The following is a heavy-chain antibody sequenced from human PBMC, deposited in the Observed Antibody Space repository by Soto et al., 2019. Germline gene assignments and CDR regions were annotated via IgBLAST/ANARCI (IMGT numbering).Heavy chain of an antibody. J-gene: IGHJ6*02. V-gene: IGHV4-30-2*01. Sequence: SETLSLTCAVSGGSISSGGYSWSWIRQPPGKGLEWIGYIYHSGSTYYNPSLKSRVTISVDRSKNQFSLKLSSVTAADTAVYYCARGRNYYYYGVDVWGQGTTVTVSS. CDR3: ARGRNYYYYGVDV. CDR2: IYHSGST. CDR1: GGSISSGGYS.